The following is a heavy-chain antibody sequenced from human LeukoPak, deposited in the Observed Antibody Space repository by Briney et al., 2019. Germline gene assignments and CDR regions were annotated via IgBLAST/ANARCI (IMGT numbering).Heavy chain of an antibody. CDR2: INPNSGGT. CDR3: ATWIILTGYGFDY. V-gene: IGHV1-2*02. Sequence: GASVKVSCKASGYTFTGYYMHWVRQAPGQGLEWMGWINPNSGGTNYAQKFQGRATMTRDTSISTAYMELSRLRSDDTAVYYCATWIILTGYGFDYWGQGTLVTVSS. J-gene: IGHJ4*02. CDR1: GYTFTGYY. D-gene: IGHD5-18*01.